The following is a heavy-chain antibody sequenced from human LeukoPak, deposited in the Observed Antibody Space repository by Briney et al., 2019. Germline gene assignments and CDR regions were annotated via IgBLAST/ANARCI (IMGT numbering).Heavy chain of an antibody. V-gene: IGHV1-69*05. CDR3: AREAGCSGGSCYSHYYYYMDV. CDR1: GGTFSSYA. J-gene: IGHJ6*03. D-gene: IGHD2-15*01. CDR2: IIPIFGTA. Sequence: SVKVSCKASGGTFSSYAISWVRQAPGQGLEWMGGIIPIFGTANYAQKFQGRVTITTDESTSTAYMELSSLRSEDTAVYYCAREAGCSGGSCYSHYYYYMDVWGKGTTVTLSS.